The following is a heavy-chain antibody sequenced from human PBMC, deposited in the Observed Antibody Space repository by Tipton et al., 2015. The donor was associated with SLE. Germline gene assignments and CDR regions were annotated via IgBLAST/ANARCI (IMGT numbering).Heavy chain of an antibody. CDR1: GISSGYY. CDR3: ARDGAARGDFDY. Sequence: TLSLTCTVPGISSGYYWGWIRQPPGKGLEWIGSIYHSGSTYYNPSLRSRITISVDTSKKQFSLKLSSVTATDTAVYYCARDGAARGDFDYWGQGTLVTVSS. V-gene: IGHV4-38-2*02. J-gene: IGHJ4*02. CDR2: IYHSGST. D-gene: IGHD6-6*01.